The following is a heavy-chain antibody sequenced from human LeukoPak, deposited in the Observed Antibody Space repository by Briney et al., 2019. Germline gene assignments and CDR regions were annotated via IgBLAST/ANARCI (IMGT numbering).Heavy chain of an antibody. D-gene: IGHD1-26*01. J-gene: IGHJ4*02. CDR3: AKDPTGATYNYFDY. CDR1: GFTFDDYA. CDR2: ISWNSGSI. V-gene: IGHV3-9*01. Sequence: GGSLRLSCAASGFTFDDYAMHWVRQAPGKGLECGSGISWNSGSIGYADSVKGRFTISRDNAKNSLYLQMNSLRAEDTALYYCAKDPTGATYNYFDYWGQGTLVTVSS.